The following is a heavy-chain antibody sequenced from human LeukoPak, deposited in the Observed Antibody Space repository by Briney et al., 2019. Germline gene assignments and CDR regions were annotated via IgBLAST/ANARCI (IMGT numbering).Heavy chain of an antibody. CDR3: ARGIGSSTWPLAL. Sequence: GGSLRLSCAASGFTFSNYWMHWVRRAPGKGLEWVSYISSSGSTRYYADSVKGRFTISRDNAKNSLYLQLNSLRAEDTAVYYCARGIGSSTWPLALWGQGTLVTVSS. CDR2: ISSSGSTR. CDR1: GFTFSNYW. V-gene: IGHV3-48*04. J-gene: IGHJ4*02. D-gene: IGHD6-13*01.